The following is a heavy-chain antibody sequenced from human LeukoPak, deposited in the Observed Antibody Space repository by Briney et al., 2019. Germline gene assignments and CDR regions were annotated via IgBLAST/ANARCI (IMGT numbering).Heavy chain of an antibody. V-gene: IGHV1-18*01. CDR3: ARAHISLRYFDWPTTPVDY. CDR2: ISAYNGNT. J-gene: IGHJ4*02. CDR1: GYTFTSYG. D-gene: IGHD3-9*01. Sequence: ASVKVSCKASGYTFTSYGISWVRQAPGQGLEWMGWISAYNGNTNYAQKLQGRVTMTTDTSTSTAYMELRSLRSDDTAVYYCARAHISLRYFDWPTTPVDYWGQGTLVTVSS.